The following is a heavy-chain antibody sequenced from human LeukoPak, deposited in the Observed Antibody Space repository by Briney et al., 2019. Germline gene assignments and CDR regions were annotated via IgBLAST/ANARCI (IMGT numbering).Heavy chain of an antibody. CDR1: GFTFSSYV. V-gene: IGHV3-64D*06. Sequence: GGSLILSCSVSGFTFSSYVMHGVRQAPGKGLEYVSAISSNGDNTYYADSVKGRFTISRDNSKNTLYLQMSSLRADDTAVYYCVRGTCYWGQGTLVTVSS. CDR2: ISSNGDNT. CDR3: VRGTCY. J-gene: IGHJ4*02.